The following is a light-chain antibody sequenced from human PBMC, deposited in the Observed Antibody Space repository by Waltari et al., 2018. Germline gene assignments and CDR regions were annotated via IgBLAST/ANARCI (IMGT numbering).Light chain of an antibody. CDR1: RSNVGSNS. J-gene: IGLJ7*01. CDR2: GDY. V-gene: IGLV1-44*01. CDR3: AAWDHFLNGAV. Sequence: QSVVTQPPSASGTPGQRVTISCSGSRSNVGSNSVNWYQQVPGMAPKLLIYGDYKRPSGVPDRFSGSKSGTSASLAISGLQSEDEADYYCAAWDHFLNGAVFGGGTQLTVL.